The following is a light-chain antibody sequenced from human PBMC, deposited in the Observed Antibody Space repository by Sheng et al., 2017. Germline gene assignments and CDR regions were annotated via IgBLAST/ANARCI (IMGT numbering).Light chain of an antibody. J-gene: IGLJ2*01. V-gene: IGLV2-14*03. CDR2: DVT. CDR3: SSYTSSTPVI. Sequence: QSALTQPASVSGSPGQSITISCTGTSTDVGAYNYVSWYQQHPDKAPKLMIYDVTNRPSGVSNRFSGSKSGNTASLTISGLQAEDEADYYCSSYTSSTPVIFGGGTKLTVL. CDR1: STDVGAYNY.